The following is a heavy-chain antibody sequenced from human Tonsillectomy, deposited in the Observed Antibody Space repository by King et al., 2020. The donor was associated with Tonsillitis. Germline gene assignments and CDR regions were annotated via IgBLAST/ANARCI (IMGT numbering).Heavy chain of an antibody. CDR3: ATRRGGPYSSSSLHY. V-gene: IGHV3-21*01. CDR2: ISSSSSSI. CDR1: GFTFSSYS. D-gene: IGHD6-6*01. Sequence: VQLVESGGGLVKPGGSLRLSCAASGFTFSSYSLNWVRQAPGKGLEWVSCISSSSSSIYYADSVKGRFTISRDNAKNSVYLQMNSLRAEDTAVYYCATRRGGPYSSSSLHYWGQGTLVTVSS. J-gene: IGHJ4*02.